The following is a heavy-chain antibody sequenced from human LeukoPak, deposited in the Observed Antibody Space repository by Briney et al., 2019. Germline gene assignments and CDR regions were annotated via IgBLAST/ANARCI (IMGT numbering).Heavy chain of an antibody. CDR3: AARLTGDRYYYYYGMDV. Sequence: PSATLSLTCTVSGGSVSSGSYYWSWLRQPPGKGLEWIGYIYHSGSTYYNPSLKSRVTISVDRSKNQFSLKLSSVTAADTAVYYCAARLTGDRYYYYYGMDVWGQGTTVTVSS. CDR2: IYHSGST. CDR1: GGSVSSGSYY. J-gene: IGHJ6*02. D-gene: IGHD7-27*01. V-gene: IGHV4-61*01.